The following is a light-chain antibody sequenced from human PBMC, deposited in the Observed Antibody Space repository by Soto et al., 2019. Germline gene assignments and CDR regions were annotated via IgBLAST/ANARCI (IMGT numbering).Light chain of an antibody. Sequence: DIVMTQSPLSLPVTPGEAASISCRSSQSLLHKNGNNYFNWYLQKPGQSPQLLIYMGFKRASGVPDRFSGSGSGTEFTLTISSLQPDDFATYYCQHYNSYGTFGQGTKV. CDR3: QHYNSYGT. CDR2: MGF. V-gene: IGKV2-28*01. CDR1: QSLLHKNGNNY. J-gene: IGKJ1*01.